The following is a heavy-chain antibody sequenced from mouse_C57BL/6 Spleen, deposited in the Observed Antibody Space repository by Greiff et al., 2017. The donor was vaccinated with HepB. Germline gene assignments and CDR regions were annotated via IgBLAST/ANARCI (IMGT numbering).Heavy chain of an antibody. CDR3: AGYDGYYVFAY. V-gene: IGHV5-4*03. CDR2: ISDGGSYT. D-gene: IGHD2-3*01. J-gene: IGHJ3*01. Sequence: DVMLVESGGGLVKPGGSLKLSCAASGFTFSSYAMSWVRQTPEKRLEWVATISDGGSYTYYPDNVKGRFTISRDNAKNNLYLQMSHLKSEDTAMYYCAGYDGYYVFAYWGQGTLVTVSA. CDR1: GFTFSSYA.